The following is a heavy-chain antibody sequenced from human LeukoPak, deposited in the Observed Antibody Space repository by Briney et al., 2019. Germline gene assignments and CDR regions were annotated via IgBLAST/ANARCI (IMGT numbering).Heavy chain of an antibody. D-gene: IGHD4-17*01. CDR1: GFTFSSYW. V-gene: IGHV3-74*01. Sequence: GGSLRLSCAASGFTFSSYWMHWVRQAPGEGLVWVSRINSDGSSTSYVDSVKGRFTISRDNAKNTLYLQMNSLRAEDTAVYYCATLTTVTTEVANWGQGTLVTVSS. CDR2: INSDGSST. J-gene: IGHJ4*02. CDR3: ATLTTVTTEVAN.